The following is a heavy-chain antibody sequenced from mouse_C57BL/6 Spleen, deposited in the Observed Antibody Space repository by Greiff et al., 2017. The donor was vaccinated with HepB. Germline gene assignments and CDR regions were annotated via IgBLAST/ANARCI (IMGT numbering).Heavy chain of an antibody. V-gene: IGHV3-6*01. CDR1: GYSITSGYY. Sequence: EVKLVESGPGLVKPSQSLSLTCSVTGYSITSGYYWNWIRQFPGNKLEWMGYISYDGSNNYNPSLKNRISITRDTSKNQFFLKLNSVTTEDTATYYCAREGSATVGFDYWGQGTTLTVSS. J-gene: IGHJ2*01. D-gene: IGHD1-1*01. CDR3: AREGSATVGFDY. CDR2: ISYDGSN.